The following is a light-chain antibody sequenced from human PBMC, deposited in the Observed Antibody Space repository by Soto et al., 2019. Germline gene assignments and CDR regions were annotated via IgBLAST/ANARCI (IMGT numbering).Light chain of an antibody. CDR1: QGVRRY. CDR3: QQLNSYPSIT. J-gene: IGKJ3*01. CDR2: GAS. Sequence: IQLTQSPSSLSASVGDRVTITCRASQGVRRYLAWYQQKPGQAPKLLIYGASTLQSGVPSRFSGSGSGTDFTLTISNLQPEDFATYYCQQLNSYPSITFGPGTTVDVK. V-gene: IGKV1-9*01.